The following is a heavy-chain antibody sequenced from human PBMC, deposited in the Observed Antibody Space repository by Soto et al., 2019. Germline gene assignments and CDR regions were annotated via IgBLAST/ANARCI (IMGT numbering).Heavy chain of an antibody. CDR2: ISYDGSNK. CDR3: ARDGQSSYGTFDY. V-gene: IGHV3-30-3*01. Sequence: QVQLVESGGGVVQPGRSLRLSCAASGFTFSSYAMHWVRKAPGKGLEWVAVISYDGSNKYYADSVKGRFTISRDNSKNTLYLQMNSLRAEDTAVYYCARDGQSSYGTFDYWGQGTLVTVSS. D-gene: IGHD5-18*01. CDR1: GFTFSSYA. J-gene: IGHJ4*02.